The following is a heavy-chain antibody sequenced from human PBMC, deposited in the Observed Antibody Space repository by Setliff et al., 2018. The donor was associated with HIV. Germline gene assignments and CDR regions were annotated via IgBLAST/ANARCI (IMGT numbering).Heavy chain of an antibody. V-gene: IGHV4-34*01. CDR1: GGSFSGYY. Sequence: SETLSLTWAVYGGSFSGYYWSWIRQPPGKGLEWIGEINHSGSTNYNPSLKSRVTISVDTSKNQFSLKLSSVTAADTAVYYCARVASGFRITMVRVRHAFDIWGQRT. CDR3: ARVASGFRITMVRVRHAFDI. CDR2: INHSGST. D-gene: IGHD3-10*01. J-gene: IGHJ3*02.